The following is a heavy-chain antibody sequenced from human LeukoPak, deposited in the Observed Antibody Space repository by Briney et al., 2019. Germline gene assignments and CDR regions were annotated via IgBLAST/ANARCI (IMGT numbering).Heavy chain of an antibody. J-gene: IGHJ5*02. CDR3: ARGRDGGNYTPLDL. D-gene: IGHD4-23*01. CDR2: VSYSGNT. Sequence: RSSETLSLTCTVSGGSLSNSNYYWGWIRQPPEKELEWIGCVSYSGNTNYNPSLKSRVTISVDTSKNQFSLKLTSVTAADTAVYYCARGRDGGNYTPLDLWGQGTLVTVSS. V-gene: IGHV4-39*07. CDR1: GGSLSNSNYY.